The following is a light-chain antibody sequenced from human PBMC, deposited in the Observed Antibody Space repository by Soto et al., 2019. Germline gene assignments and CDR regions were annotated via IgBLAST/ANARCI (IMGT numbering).Light chain of an antibody. V-gene: IGKV3-15*01. CDR2: GAS. CDR3: QQYESWPPLFT. CDR1: QSVGNN. Sequence: EIVMTQSPATVSVSPGERATLYCRASQSVGNNLAWYQQEPGQAPSLFIFGASVRATGVPDRFSGSGSGTEFTLSISNLQSEDSAVYYCQQYESWPPLFTFGQGTKVDI. J-gene: IGKJ2*01.